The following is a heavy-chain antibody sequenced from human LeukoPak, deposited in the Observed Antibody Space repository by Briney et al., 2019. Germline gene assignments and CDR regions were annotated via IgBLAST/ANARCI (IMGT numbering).Heavy chain of an antibody. CDR1: RFTFSSYG. Sequence: GGSLRLSCAASRFTFSSYGMHWVRQTPGKGLEWVAFIRDDGSYQQYADSVKGRFTVSRDNSKDTVYLQMNSLRTEDTAVYYCAKNQDSSDYPRDFDYWGQGSLVTVSS. V-gene: IGHV3-30*02. CDR3: AKNQDSSDYPRDFDY. D-gene: IGHD3-22*01. CDR2: IRDDGSYQ. J-gene: IGHJ4*02.